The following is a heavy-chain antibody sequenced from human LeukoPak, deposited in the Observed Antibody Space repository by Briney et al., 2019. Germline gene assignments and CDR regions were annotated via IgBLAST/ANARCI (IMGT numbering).Heavy chain of an antibody. Sequence: PGRSLRLSCAASGFTFSTYGMHWVRQAPGKGLEWVALIWNDGSKKYYADSVKGRFTISRDNSESTLSLQMNSLRAEDTAVYYCARDNWSCSTISCHRLDSWGQGTLVTVSS. J-gene: IGHJ4*02. CDR1: GFTFSTYG. CDR3: ARDNWSCSTISCHRLDS. D-gene: IGHD2-2*01. V-gene: IGHV3-33*01. CDR2: IWNDGSKK.